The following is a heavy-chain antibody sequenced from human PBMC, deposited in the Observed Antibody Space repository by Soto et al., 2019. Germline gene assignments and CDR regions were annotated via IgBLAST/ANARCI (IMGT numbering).Heavy chain of an antibody. CDR2: IIAIFGTA. CDR1: GGTFSSYA. CDR3: AKPQSIQDYYYGMDV. V-gene: IGHV1-69*12. J-gene: IGHJ6*02. D-gene: IGHD6-6*01. Sequence: QVQLVQSGAEVKKPGSSVKVSCKASGGTFSSYAISWVRQAPGQGLEWMGGIIAIFGTADYAQKFQGRVTITADESTSCAYMELSSLRSEDTAVYYCAKPQSIQDYYYGMDVWGQGTTVTVSS.